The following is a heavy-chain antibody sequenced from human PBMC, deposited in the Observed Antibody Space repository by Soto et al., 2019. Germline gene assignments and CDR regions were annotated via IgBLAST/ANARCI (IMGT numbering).Heavy chain of an antibody. J-gene: IGHJ4*02. CDR1: GDSVSSNSAA. CDR2: TYYRSKWYN. CDR3: ATWRYDY. V-gene: IGHV6-1*01. Sequence: SQTLSLTCSISGDSVSSNSAAWNWIRHSPSIGLEWLGRTYYRSKWYNDYAVSLRGRITINPDTTKNQFSLQLNSATPEDTAVYYCATWRYDYWGQGTLVTVSS.